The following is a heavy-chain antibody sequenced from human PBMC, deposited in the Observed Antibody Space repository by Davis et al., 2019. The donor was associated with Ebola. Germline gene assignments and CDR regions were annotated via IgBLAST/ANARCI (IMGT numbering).Heavy chain of an antibody. J-gene: IGHJ6*04. CDR2: ISVGSDKS. Sequence: GESLKIFCAASGFIINGYGLNWVRQAPGKGLEWVSFISVGSDKSYYADSVQGRFTIFRDNAKNSLYLQMNSLRAEDTAVFYCAKRATVKLAGANYYNAMDVWGKGTTVTVSS. V-gene: IGHV3-21*04. CDR1: GFIINGYG. CDR3: AKRATVKLAGANYYNAMDV. D-gene: IGHD6-19*01.